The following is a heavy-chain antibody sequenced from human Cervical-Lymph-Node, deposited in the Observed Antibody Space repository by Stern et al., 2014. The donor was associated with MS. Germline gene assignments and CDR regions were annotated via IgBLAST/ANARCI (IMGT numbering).Heavy chain of an antibody. CDR1: GYTFTGYY. CDR3: AREVQGGMDV. J-gene: IGHJ6*02. CDR2: INPNSGGP. Sequence: MQLVESGAEVKKPGASVKVSCKASGYTFTGYYMHWGRQAPGQGLEWMGWINPNSGGPNHAKKFQGWVTMTRDTSISTAYMELSRLRSDDTAVYYCAREVQGGMDVWGQGTTVTVSS. V-gene: IGHV1-2*04.